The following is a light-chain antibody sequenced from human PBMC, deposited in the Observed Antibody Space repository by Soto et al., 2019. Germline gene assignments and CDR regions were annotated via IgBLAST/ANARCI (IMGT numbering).Light chain of an antibody. CDR3: CSYAGSYCYV. V-gene: IGLV2-11*01. Sequence: QSVLAQPRSVSGSPGQSVTISCTGTSXDVGGYNYVSWYQQHPGKAPKLMIYDVSKRPSGVPDRFSGSKSGNTASLTISGLQAEDEADYYCCSYAGSYCYVFGTGTKVTVL. CDR1: SXDVGGYNY. CDR2: DVS. J-gene: IGLJ1*01.